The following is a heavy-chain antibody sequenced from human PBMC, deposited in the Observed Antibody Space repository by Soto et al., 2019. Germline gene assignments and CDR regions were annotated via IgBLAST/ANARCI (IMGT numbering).Heavy chain of an antibody. Sequence: SVKVSCKASGGTFSSYAISWVRQAPGQGLEWMGGIIPIFGTTKHAQKFQGRVTSSADESTSTVYMELSRLTSEDTALYYCARNHYYDSSGYYYFDYWDQGTPVTVSS. CDR3: ARNHYYDSSGYYYFDY. V-gene: IGHV1-69*13. CDR2: IIPIFGTT. J-gene: IGHJ4*02. D-gene: IGHD3-22*01. CDR1: GGTFSSYA.